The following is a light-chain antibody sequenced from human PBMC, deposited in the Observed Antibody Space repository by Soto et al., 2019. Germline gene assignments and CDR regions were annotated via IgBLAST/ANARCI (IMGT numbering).Light chain of an antibody. V-gene: IGLV2-14*01. CDR1: SSDVGGYNY. CDR3: SSYTSSSTLPV. Sequence: QSALTQPASVSGSPGQSITISCTGTSSDVGGYNYVSWYQQHPGKAPKLMIYDVSNRPSGVSNRFSGSKSGNTASLTISGLQAEYEADYYCSSYTSSSTLPVFGTGTKAPS. CDR2: DVS. J-gene: IGLJ1*01.